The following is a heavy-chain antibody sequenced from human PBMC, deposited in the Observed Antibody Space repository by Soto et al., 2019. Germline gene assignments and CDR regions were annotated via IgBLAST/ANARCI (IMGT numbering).Heavy chain of an antibody. CDR3: ARDIGHYDLWGTNARGPEV. J-gene: IGHJ6*01. D-gene: IGHD3-3*01. CDR1: GFTFEDHA. CDR2: ISWNSDIK. V-gene: IGHV3-9*01. Sequence: RGLSCGCSGFTFEDHAMHWVRQGPGKGLEWVSGISWNSDIKGYAGSVKGRFTMSRDNVKNSLYLRMSSVRSEDTAVYYCARDIGHYDLWGTNARGPEVWGPGTTVTV.